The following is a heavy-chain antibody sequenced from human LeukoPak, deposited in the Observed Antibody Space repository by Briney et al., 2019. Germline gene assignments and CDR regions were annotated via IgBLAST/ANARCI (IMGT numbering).Heavy chain of an antibody. CDR1: GFTFSSYA. CDR3: AKDKDSSSSPYYFDY. D-gene: IGHD6-6*01. Sequence: GGSLRLSCAASGFTFSSYAMSWVRQAPGKGLEWVSAISGSGGSTYYADSVKGRFTISRDNSKNTLYLQMNSLRAEDTAVYYCAKDKDSSSSPYYFDYWGQGTLVTVSS. J-gene: IGHJ4*02. CDR2: ISGSGGST. V-gene: IGHV3-23*01.